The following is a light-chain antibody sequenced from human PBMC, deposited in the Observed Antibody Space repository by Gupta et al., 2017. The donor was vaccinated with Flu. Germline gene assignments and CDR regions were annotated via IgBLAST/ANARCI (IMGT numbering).Light chain of an antibody. CDR1: QGIGNS. V-gene: IGKV1-5*03. J-gene: IGKJ1*01. CDR2: KAS. CDR3: QHHGT. Sequence: MTQSPSTLSATVGDRVTITCRASQGIGNSLAWYQQKPGRAPKILIYKASGLQTGVKSRFSGSSTGTEFTLTSSSLQPDDFATYDCQHHGTFGQGTKVES.